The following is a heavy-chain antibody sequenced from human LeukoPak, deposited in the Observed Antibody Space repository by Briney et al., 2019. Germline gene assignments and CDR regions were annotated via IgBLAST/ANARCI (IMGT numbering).Heavy chain of an antibody. V-gene: IGHV4-39*01. CDR3: ARHFYGSGSYYFDY. D-gene: IGHD3-10*01. CDR2: IYYSGST. Sequence: SETLSLTCTVSGGSISSSGYYGGWIRQPPGKGLEWIGSIYYSGSTHYNPSLKSRVIISVDTSKNQFSLKLSSVTAADAALYYCARHFYGSGSYYFDYWGQGTLVTVSS. CDR1: GGSISSSGYY. J-gene: IGHJ4*02.